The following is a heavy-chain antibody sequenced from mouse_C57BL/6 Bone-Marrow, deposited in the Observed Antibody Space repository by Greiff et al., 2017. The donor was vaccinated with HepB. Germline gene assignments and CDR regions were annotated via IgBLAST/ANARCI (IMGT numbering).Heavy chain of an antibody. V-gene: IGHV1-7*01. Sequence: VQLQQSGAELAKPGASVKLSCKASGYTFTSYWMHWVKQRPGQGLEWIGYINPSSGYTKYNQKFKDKPTLTADKSSSTAYMQLSSLTYEDSAVYYCARCYYALFDYWGQGTTLTVSS. CDR2: INPSSGYT. J-gene: IGHJ2*01. CDR3: ARCYYALFDY. D-gene: IGHD1-1*01. CDR1: GYTFTSYW.